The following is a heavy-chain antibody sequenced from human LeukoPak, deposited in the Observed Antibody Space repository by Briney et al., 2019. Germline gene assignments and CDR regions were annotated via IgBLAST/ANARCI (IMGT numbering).Heavy chain of an antibody. Sequence: SETLSLTCTVSGGSISSSSYYWGWIRQPPGKGLEWIGRFYYSGSPYYNPSLKSRVTISVDTSQNQFSLKLSSVTAPDTAVYYCARLNNSSSWYFGEYFQHWGQGTLVTVSS. V-gene: IGHV4-39*01. D-gene: IGHD6-13*01. CDR1: GGSISSSSYY. CDR3: ARLNNSSSWYFGEYFQH. J-gene: IGHJ1*01. CDR2: FYYSGSP.